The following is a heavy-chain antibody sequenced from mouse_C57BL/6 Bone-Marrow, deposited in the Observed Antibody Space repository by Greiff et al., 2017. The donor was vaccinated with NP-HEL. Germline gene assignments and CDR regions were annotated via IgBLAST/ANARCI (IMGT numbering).Heavy chain of an antibody. Sequence: VQLQQSGAELVKPGASVKLSCKASGYTFTEYTIHWVKQRSGQGLEWIGWFYPGSGSIKYNEKFKDKATLTADKSSSTAYMELSRLTSEDSAVYFGARHEAPFYCYGSSYVDYFDYWGQGTTLTVSS. V-gene: IGHV1-62-2*01. CDR2: FYPGSGSI. D-gene: IGHD1-1*01. CDR1: GYTFTEYT. J-gene: IGHJ2*01. CDR3: ARHEAPFYCYGSSYVDYFDY.